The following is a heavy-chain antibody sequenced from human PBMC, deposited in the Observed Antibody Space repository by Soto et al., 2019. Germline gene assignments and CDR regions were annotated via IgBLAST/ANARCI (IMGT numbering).Heavy chain of an antibody. V-gene: IGHV1-46*01. CDR2: INPTGGST. CDR1: GHTFSSYY. D-gene: IGHD3-9*01. J-gene: IGHJ6*02. Sequence: VALVKVSCKASGHTFSSYYMHWVRQAPGQGLEWMGIINPTGGSTTYAQKLQSRVTMTRDTSTSTVYMELSSLRSEDTAVYYCARGDSVPILCMDVWCPGTTLTDFS. CDR3: ARGDSVPILCMDV.